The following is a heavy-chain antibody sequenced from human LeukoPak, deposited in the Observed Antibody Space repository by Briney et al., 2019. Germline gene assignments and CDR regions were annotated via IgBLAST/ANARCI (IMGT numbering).Heavy chain of an antibody. V-gene: IGHV3-23*01. CDR1: GFTFSSYW. D-gene: IGHD4-17*01. CDR3: AKSMFVYGDYVPDY. J-gene: IGHJ4*02. CDR2: ISASAGST. Sequence: PGGSLRLSCAASGFTFSSYWMSWVRQAPGNGLEWVSLISASAGSTYYADSVKGRFTISSDNSKNTLYLQMNSLRVEDTAVYYCAKSMFVYGDYVPDYWGQGTLVTVSS.